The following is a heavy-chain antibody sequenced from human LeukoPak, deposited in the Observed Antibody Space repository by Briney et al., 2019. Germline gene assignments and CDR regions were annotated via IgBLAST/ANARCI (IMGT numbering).Heavy chain of an antibody. J-gene: IGHJ4*02. CDR2: INSDESST. Sequence: PGGSLRLSCAASGFTFSNYWMHWVRHAPGKGLVWVSRINSDESSTSYADSVEGRFSIFRDNAMDTLYLQMNSLRAEDTAVYYCARGPAATSGNFYVGDYWGQGALVTVPS. CDR1: GFTFSNYW. D-gene: IGHD1-26*01. CDR3: ARGPAATSGNFYVGDY. V-gene: IGHV3-74*01.